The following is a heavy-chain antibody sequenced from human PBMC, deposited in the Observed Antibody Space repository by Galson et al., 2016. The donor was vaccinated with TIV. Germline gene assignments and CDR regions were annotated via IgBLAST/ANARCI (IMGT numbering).Heavy chain of an antibody. CDR3: ATVAWFPGLSLDN. CDR2: FDPEVGRT. V-gene: IGHV1-24*01. CDR1: GYTLTKLS. Sequence: SVKVSCKVSGYTLTKLSMHWVRQAPGKGLEWMGGFDPEVGRTIYAQKLQGRVTMTADTSTDTAYMELGSLRFEDTAVYYCATVAWFPGLSLDNWGQGTLVTVSS. D-gene: IGHD3-22*01. J-gene: IGHJ4*02.